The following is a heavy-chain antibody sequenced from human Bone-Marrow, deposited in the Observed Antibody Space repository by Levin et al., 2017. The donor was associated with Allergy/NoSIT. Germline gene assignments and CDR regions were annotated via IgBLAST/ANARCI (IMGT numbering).Heavy chain of an antibody. CDR3: AKDYYYDSSGYRVSAFDI. CDR1: GFTFSSYG. Sequence: PGGSLRLSCAASGFTFSSYGMHWVRQAPGKGLEWVAVISYDGSNKYYADSVKGRFTISRDNSKNTLYLQMNSLRAEDTAVYYCAKDYYYDSSGYRVSAFDIWGQGTMVTVSS. D-gene: IGHD3-22*01. J-gene: IGHJ3*02. CDR2: ISYDGSNK. V-gene: IGHV3-30*18.